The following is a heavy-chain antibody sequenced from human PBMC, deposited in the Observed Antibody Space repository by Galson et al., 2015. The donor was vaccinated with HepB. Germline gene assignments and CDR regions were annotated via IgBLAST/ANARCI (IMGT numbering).Heavy chain of an antibody. Sequence: SLRLSCAASGFTFSSYSMNWVRQAPGKGLEWVSYISSSSSTIYYADSVKGRFTISRDNAKNSLYLQMNSLRAEDTAVYYCARDAGDDPTVTTYYYYGMDVWGQATTVTVSS. J-gene: IGHJ6*02. CDR3: ARDAGDDPTVTTYYYYGMDV. CDR1: GFTFSSYS. D-gene: IGHD4-17*01. CDR2: ISSSSSTI. V-gene: IGHV3-48*01.